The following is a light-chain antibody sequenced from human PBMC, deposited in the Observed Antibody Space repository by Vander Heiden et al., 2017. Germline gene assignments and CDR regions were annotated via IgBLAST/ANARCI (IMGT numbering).Light chain of an antibody. CDR2: SNN. J-gene: IGLJ3*02. V-gene: IGLV1-44*01. CDR3: AAWDDSLNGVV. CDR1: RSNIGTNS. Sequence: QSVLTQPPSESGPPGQGVTISCSGRRSNIGTNSVNWYQQLPGTAPKLLMYSNNHRPSWVPDRFSGSKSGTSASLAITGLQSEDEADYYCAAWDDSLNGVVFGGGTKLTVL.